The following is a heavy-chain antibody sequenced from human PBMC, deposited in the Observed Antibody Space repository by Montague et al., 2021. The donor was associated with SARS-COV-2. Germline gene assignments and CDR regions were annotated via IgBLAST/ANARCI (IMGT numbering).Heavy chain of an antibody. Sequence: SETLSLTCAVSGGSVGGDYWRWPRQPTWKGLEWIGHVYYSGSNNYSPSFKSRVTISIDTTKNQFSLKLSSVTAADTAVYYCARSLDPSGTYYLPYWGQGTLVTVSS. CDR3: ARSLDPSGTYYLPY. CDR1: GGSVGGDY. V-gene: IGHV4-59*02. J-gene: IGHJ4*02. CDR2: VYYSGSN. D-gene: IGHD3-10*01.